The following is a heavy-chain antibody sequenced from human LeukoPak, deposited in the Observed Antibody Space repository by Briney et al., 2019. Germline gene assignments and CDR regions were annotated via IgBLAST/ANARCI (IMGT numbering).Heavy chain of an antibody. Sequence: PSETLSLTCTVSGGSISSGNYYWSWIPQPAGKGLEWIGRIWTDGAPTYRPSLKSRVSISVDMSKNQFSLKLSSVTAADTAVYYCAKRGNWGFFDYWGQGTLVTVSS. J-gene: IGHJ4*02. CDR3: AKRGNWGFFDY. CDR1: GGSISSGNYY. V-gene: IGHV4-61*02. CDR2: IWTDGAP. D-gene: IGHD7-27*01.